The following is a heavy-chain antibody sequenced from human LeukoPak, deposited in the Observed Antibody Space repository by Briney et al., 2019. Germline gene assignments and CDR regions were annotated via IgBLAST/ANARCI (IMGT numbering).Heavy chain of an antibody. CDR2: ISSSSSYI. CDR3: ARDDSSGYYQDY. D-gene: IGHD3-22*01. CDR1: GFTFSSYS. J-gene: IGHJ4*02. Sequence: GGXXRLSCAASGFTFSSYSMNWVRQAPGKGLEWVSSISSSSSYIYYADSVKGRFTISRDNAKNSLYLQMNSLRAEDTAVYYCARDDSSGYYQDYWGQGTLVTVSS. V-gene: IGHV3-21*01.